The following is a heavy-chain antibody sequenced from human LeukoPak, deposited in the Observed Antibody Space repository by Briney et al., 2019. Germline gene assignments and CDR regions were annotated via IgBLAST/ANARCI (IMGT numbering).Heavy chain of an antibody. J-gene: IGHJ4*02. CDR1: GYAFTSYP. CDR2: ITTYNGNT. V-gene: IGHV1-18*01. CDR3: ARGYDYGDYVGDFDY. D-gene: IGHD4-17*01. Sequence: ASVKVSCTASGYAFTSYPISWVGQAPAHGLEWMGWITTYNGNTNDAQKLQGRVTMTTDTSTSTAYMDLRGLRSDDTAVYYCARGYDYGDYVGDFDYWGQGTLVTVSS.